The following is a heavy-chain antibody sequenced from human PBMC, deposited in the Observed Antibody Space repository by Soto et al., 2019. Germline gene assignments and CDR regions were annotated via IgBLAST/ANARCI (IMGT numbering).Heavy chain of an antibody. J-gene: IGHJ6*02. D-gene: IGHD6-19*01. Sequence: QVQLVESGGGVVQPGRSLRLSCAASGFTFSSYAMHWVRQAPGKGLEWVAVISYDGSNKYYADSVKGRFTISRDNSKNTLYLQMNSLRAEDTAVYYCARDTREQWLVYYYYGMDVWGQGTTVTVSS. CDR3: ARDTREQWLVYYYYGMDV. V-gene: IGHV3-30-3*01. CDR1: GFTFSSYA. CDR2: ISYDGSNK.